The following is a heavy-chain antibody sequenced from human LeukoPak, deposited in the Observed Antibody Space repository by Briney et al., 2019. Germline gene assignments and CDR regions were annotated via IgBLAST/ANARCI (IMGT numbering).Heavy chain of an antibody. J-gene: IGHJ5*02. CDR2: ISGSGSST. D-gene: IGHD2-2*02. Sequence: GGSLRLSCAASGFTFSSYAMSWVRQAPGKGLEWVSAISGSGSSTYYADSVKGRFTISRDNSKNTLYLQMNSLRAEDTAVYYCAKGGYCSSTSCYNYNWFDPWGQGTLVTVSS. V-gene: IGHV3-23*01. CDR1: GFTFSSYA. CDR3: AKGGYCSSTSCYNYNWFDP.